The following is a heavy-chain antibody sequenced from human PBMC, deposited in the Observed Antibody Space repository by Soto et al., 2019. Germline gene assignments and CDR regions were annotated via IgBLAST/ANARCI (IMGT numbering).Heavy chain of an antibody. V-gene: IGHV3-23*01. J-gene: IGHJ5*02. CDR1: GFTFSSYA. D-gene: IGHD2-2*01. CDR2: ISGSGGST. Sequence: PGGSLRLSCAASGFTFSSYAMSWVRQAPGKGLEWVSAISGSGGSTYYADSVKGRFTISRDNSKNTLYLQMNSLRAEDTAVYYCAKALGYCSSTSCSSVGWFDPWGQGTLVTVSS. CDR3: AKALGYCSSTSCSSVGWFDP.